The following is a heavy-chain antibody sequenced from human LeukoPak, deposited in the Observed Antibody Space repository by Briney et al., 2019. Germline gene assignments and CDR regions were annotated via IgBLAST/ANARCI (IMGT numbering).Heavy chain of an antibody. CDR1: GYSFTSYW. CDR3: ARHFSQQLSYYYYGMDV. V-gene: IGHV5-51*01. CDR2: IYPGDSDT. D-gene: IGHD6-13*01. Sequence: GESLKISCQGSGYSFTSYWIGWVRQMPGKGLEWMGIIYPGDSDTRYSPSFQGQVTISADKSISTAYLQWSSLKASDTAMYYCARHFSQQLSYYYYGMDVWGQGTTVTVSS. J-gene: IGHJ6*02.